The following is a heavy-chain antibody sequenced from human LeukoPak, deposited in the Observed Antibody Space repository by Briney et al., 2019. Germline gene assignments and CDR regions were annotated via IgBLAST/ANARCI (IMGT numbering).Heavy chain of an antibody. J-gene: IGHJ5*02. CDR3: AREEQQQRTNWSDP. D-gene: IGHD6-13*01. CDR2: ISAYNGNT. CDR1: GYTFTSYG. Sequence: GASVKVSCKASGYTFTSYGISWVRQAPGQGLEWMGWISAYNGNTNYEQKLQGRVTMTTDTSTSTAYMELRSLRSDDTAVYYCAREEQQQRTNWSDPWGQGTLVTVSS. V-gene: IGHV1-18*01.